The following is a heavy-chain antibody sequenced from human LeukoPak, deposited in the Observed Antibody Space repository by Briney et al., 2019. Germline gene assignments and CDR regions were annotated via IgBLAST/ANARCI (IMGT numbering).Heavy chain of an antibody. D-gene: IGHD5-24*01. CDR2: VNPSGDST. V-gene: IGHV1-46*01. CDR1: GYTFSNYN. Sequence: ASVKVSCKASGYTFSNYNIHWVRQAPGQGLEWMGIVNPSGDSTNYAQNFQGRVAMTGDTSTSTVYMELSSLRSEDTAVYYCARVRDGYNDAYDIWGQGTVVTVPS. J-gene: IGHJ3*02. CDR3: ARVRDGYNDAYDI.